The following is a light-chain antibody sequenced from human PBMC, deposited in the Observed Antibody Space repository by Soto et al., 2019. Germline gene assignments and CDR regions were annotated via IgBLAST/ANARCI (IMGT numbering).Light chain of an antibody. J-gene: IGKJ4*01. Sequence: EIVVTQSPGTLSLSPGERATLSCRASQSVSSNLAWYQQKPGQAPRLLIYGASTRATGIPARFSGSGSGTEFTLTISSLQSEDFAVYYCQQYNNWPSLTFGGGTKVDIK. CDR3: QQYNNWPSLT. CDR2: GAS. V-gene: IGKV3-15*01. CDR1: QSVSSN.